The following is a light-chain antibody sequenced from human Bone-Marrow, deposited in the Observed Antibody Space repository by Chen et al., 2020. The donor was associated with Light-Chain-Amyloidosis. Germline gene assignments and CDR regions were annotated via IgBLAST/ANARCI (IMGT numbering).Light chain of an antibody. CDR2: AAS. CDR1: QTIYRY. V-gene: IGKV1-39*01. J-gene: IGKJ5*01. Sequence: DIQMTQSPSSLSASVGDRVTIACRASQTIYRYLNWYQQRPGKAPKLLIYAASNLQIGVPSRFSGSGSGTDFTLSISSLQREDFATYYCQQSCVMPSNFGQGTRLELK. CDR3: QQSCVMPSN.